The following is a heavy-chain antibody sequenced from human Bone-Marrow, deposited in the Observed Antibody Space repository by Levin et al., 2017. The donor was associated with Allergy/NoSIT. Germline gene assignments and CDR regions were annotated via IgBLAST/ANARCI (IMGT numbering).Heavy chain of an antibody. CDR3: ARDPTLHCTSTSCYGHWFDP. V-gene: IGHV1-2*06. D-gene: IGHD2-2*01. CDR1: GYTFTGFN. Sequence: ASVKVSCKASGYTFTGFNLHWLRQAPGQGLEWMGRINPNSGGTNYAQRFQDRVTMTRDTSISTAYMELSGLRSDDTAVYYCARDPTLHCTSTSCYGHWFDPWGQGTLVTVSS. J-gene: IGHJ5*02. CDR2: INPNSGGT.